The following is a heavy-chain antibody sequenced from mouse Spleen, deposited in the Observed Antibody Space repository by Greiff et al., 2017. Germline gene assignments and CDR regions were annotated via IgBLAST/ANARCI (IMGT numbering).Heavy chain of an antibody. V-gene: IGHV5-9*01. Sequence: EVMLVESGGGLVKLGGSLKLSCAASGFTFSSYAMSWVRQTPEKRLEWVATISSGGGNTYYPDSVKGRFTISRDNAKNTLYLQMSSLKSEDTAMYYCARQSSNYGSSNWYFDVWGAGTTVTVSS. CDR3: ARQSSNYGSSNWYFDV. D-gene: IGHD1-1*01. CDR2: ISSGGGNT. J-gene: IGHJ1*01. CDR1: GFTFSSYA.